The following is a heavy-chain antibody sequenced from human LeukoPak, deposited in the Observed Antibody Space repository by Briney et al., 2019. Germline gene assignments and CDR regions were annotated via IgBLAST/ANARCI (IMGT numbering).Heavy chain of an antibody. CDR3: ARDLLGRTVAGKLGDY. J-gene: IGHJ4*02. Sequence: PSETLSLTCTVSGGSFSNYYWSWIRQPPGQGLEWIGYIYYTGSTNYNPSLKNRVTISLDTSKNQFSLKLISVTAADTAVYYCARDLLGRTVAGKLGDYWGQGTLVTVSS. D-gene: IGHD6-19*01. V-gene: IGHV4-59*01. CDR2: IYYTGST. CDR1: GGSFSNYY.